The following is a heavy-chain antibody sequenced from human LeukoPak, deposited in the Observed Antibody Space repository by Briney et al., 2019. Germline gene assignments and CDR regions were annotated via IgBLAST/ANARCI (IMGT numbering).Heavy chain of an antibody. J-gene: IGHJ6*02. CDR2: ISAYNGNT. Sequence: ASVKVSCKASGYTFTSYGISWVRQAPGQGLEWMGWISAYNGNTNYAQKLQGRVTMTTDTSTSTAYVELRSLRSDDTAVYYCARVGVVPATLYYYGMDVWGQGTTVTVSS. CDR1: GYTFTSYG. V-gene: IGHV1-18*01. CDR3: ARVGVVPATLYYYGMDV. D-gene: IGHD2-2*01.